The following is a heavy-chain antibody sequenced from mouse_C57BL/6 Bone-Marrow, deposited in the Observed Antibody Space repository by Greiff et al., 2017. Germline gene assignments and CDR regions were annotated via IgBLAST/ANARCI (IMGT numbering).Heavy chain of an antibody. CDR1: GYTFTGYD. J-gene: IGHJ2*01. CDR2: IYPRDGST. Sequence: VQLQQSGPELVKPGASVKLSCKASGYTFTGYDINWVKQRPGQGLEWIGWIYPRDGSTTYNEKLKGKATLTVDTSSSTAYMELHSLTSEDSAVYFCAMDYSYYCDDWGKGTTLTGSS. CDR3: AMDYSYYCDD. V-gene: IGHV1-85*01. D-gene: IGHD1-1*01.